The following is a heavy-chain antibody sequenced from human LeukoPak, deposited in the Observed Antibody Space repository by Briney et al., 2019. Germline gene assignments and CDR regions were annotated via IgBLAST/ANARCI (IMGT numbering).Heavy chain of an antibody. CDR1: GGSISSGGYY. Sequence: PSETLSLTCTVSGGSISSGGYYWSWIRQHPGKGLEWIGYIYYSGSTYYNPSLKSRVTISVDTSENQFSLKLSSVTAADTAVYYCARDHRGTFDYWGQGTLVTVSS. CDR3: ARDHRGTFDY. D-gene: IGHD2-15*01. J-gene: IGHJ4*02. CDR2: IYYSGST. V-gene: IGHV4-31*03.